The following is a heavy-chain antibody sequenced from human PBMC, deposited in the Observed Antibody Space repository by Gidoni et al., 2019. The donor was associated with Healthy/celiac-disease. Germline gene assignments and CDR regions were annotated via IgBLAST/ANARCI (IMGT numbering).Heavy chain of an antibody. CDR3: ARDVGYSYSLHFDY. CDR2: ISAYNGNT. Sequence: QVQMVQSGAEVKKPGASVKVSCKASGYTFTSYGSSGVRQAPGQGREWMGWISAYNGNTNYAQKLQGRVTMTTDTSTSTAYMELGSLRADDTAVYYCARDVGYSYSLHFDYWGQGTLVTVSS. CDR1: GYTFTSYG. D-gene: IGHD5-18*01. V-gene: IGHV1-18*01. J-gene: IGHJ4*02.